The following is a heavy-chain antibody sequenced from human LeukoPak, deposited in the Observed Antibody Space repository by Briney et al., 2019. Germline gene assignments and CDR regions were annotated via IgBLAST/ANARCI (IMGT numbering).Heavy chain of an antibody. V-gene: IGHV3-30*02. Sequence: GGSLRLSCAASRFSFSSYGMHWVRQAPGKGLEWVAYLQYDRTNVQYADSVRGRFTISRDNSKNTLYLQMNSLRAEDTAVYYCAIPRAYYYDSSGYYYESYFDYWGQGTLVTVSS. CDR2: LQYDRTNV. D-gene: IGHD3-22*01. CDR1: RFSFSSYG. J-gene: IGHJ4*02. CDR3: AIPRAYYYDSSGYYYESYFDY.